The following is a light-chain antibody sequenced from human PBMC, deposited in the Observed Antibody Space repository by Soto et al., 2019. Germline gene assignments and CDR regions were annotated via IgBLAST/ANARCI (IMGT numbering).Light chain of an antibody. CDR1: SSDIGGYNY. CDR2: EVS. V-gene: IGLV2-14*01. CDR3: GSYTSTSTLYV. J-gene: IGLJ1*01. Sequence: QSVLTPPASVSGSPGQSITISCTGTSSDIGGYNYVSWYQQHPGKAPKLMIYEVSSRPSGVSNRFSGSKSGNTASLTISGLQAEDEADYFCGSYTSTSTLYVFGSGTKVTVL.